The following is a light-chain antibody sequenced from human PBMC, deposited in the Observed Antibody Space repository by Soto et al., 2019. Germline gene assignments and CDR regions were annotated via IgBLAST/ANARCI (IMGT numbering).Light chain of an antibody. J-gene: IGKJ1*01. V-gene: IGKV1-5*03. CDR2: KAS. CDR1: QTISSW. CDR3: QHYNSYSEA. Sequence: DIQTTQGPSTLSGCVGDRVTITCRASQTISSWLAWYQQKPGKAPKLLIYKASTLKSGFPSRFSGSGSGTEFTLTISSLHPDDFATYYCQHYNSYSEAFGQGTKVDNK.